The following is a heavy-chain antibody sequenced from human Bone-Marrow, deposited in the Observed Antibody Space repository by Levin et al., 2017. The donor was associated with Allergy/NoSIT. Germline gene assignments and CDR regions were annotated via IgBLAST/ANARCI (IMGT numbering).Heavy chain of an antibody. CDR2: ISYDGSGK. CDR3: AKDRNAGYSGASYQSAFEV. V-gene: IGHV3-30*18. D-gene: IGHD6-19*01. J-gene: IGHJ3*01. Sequence: QPGGSLRLSCRASGFTFSDYGMHWVRQAPGKGLEWVALISYDGSGKYSIDSVKGRFTISRDNSKDTLYLEMNRLRAEDTALYYCAKDRNAGYSGASYQSAFEVWGQGTMVTVSS. CDR1: GFTFSDYG.